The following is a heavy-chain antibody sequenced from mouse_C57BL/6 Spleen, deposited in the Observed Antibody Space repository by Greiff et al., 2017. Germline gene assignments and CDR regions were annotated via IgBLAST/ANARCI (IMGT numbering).Heavy chain of an antibody. Sequence: QVQLQQSGAELVRPGTSVKMSCKASGYTFTNYWIGWAKQRPGHGLEWIGDIYPGGGYTNYNEKFKGKATLTADKSSSTAYMQFSSLTSEDSAIYYCARGPYYYGSSCWYFDVWGTGTTVTVSS. CDR1: GYTFTNYW. V-gene: IGHV1-63*01. D-gene: IGHD1-1*01. J-gene: IGHJ1*03. CDR3: ARGPYYYGSSCWYFDV. CDR2: IYPGGGYT.